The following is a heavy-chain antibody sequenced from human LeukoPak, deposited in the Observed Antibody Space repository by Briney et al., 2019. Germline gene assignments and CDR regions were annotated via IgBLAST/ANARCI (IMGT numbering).Heavy chain of an antibody. V-gene: IGHV3-48*01. CDR2: ISSSSMTV. J-gene: IGHJ3*01. D-gene: IGHD6-25*01. Sequence: GGSLRLSCAASGFTFSAYSMTWVRQAPGKGLEWLSYISSSSMTVYYADSVKGRFTISRDNGKNSLFLQMNSLRVEDTGIYYCARDEIPSGTWGQGTMVIVSS. CDR1: GFTFSAYS. CDR3: ARDEIPSGT.